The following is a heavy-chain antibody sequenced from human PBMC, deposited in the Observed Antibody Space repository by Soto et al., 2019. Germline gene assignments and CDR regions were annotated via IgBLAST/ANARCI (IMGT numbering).Heavy chain of an antibody. V-gene: IGHV4-31*03. J-gene: IGHJ5*02. Sequence: PSETLSLTCTVSGGSISSGGYYWSWIRQHPGKGLEWIGYIYYSGSTYYNPSLKSRVTISVDTSKNQFSLKLSSVTAADTAVYYCAKNETTRPWFATWGRGTLVTVS. CDR3: AKNETTRPWFAT. D-gene: IGHD1-1*01. CDR1: GGSISSGGYY. CDR2: IYYSGST.